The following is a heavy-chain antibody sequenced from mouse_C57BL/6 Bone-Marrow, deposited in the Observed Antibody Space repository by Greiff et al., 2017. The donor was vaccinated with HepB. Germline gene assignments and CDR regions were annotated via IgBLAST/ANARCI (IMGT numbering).Heavy chain of an antibody. J-gene: IGHJ1*03. CDR2: IDPSDSYT. V-gene: IGHV1-50*01. Sequence: VQLQQPGAELVKPGASVKLSCKASGYTFTSYWMQWVKQRPGQGLEWIGEIDPSDSYTNYNQKFKGKATLTVDTSSSTAYMQLSSLTSEDSAVYYCARSYYRYFDVWGTGTTVTVSS. CDR3: ARSYYRYFDV. CDR1: GYTFTSYW. D-gene: IGHD2-10*01.